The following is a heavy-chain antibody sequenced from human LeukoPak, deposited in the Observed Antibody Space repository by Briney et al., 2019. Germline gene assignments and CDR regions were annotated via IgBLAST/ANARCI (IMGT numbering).Heavy chain of an antibody. CDR1: GYTFTGFY. V-gene: IGHV1-2*02. CDR3: ARAGGGYSSGWGAFDI. J-gene: IGHJ3*02. D-gene: IGHD5-18*01. Sequence: ASVKVSCKASGYTFTGFYIHWVRQAPGQGLEWMGWINPDSGGTSSAQKFQGRVTMTRDTSISTAYMELNRLRSDDTAVYYCARAGGGYSSGWGAFDIWGQGTMVTVS. CDR2: INPDSGGT.